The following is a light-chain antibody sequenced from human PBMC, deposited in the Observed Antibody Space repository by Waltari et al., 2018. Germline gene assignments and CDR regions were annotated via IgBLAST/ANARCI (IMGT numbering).Light chain of an antibody. J-gene: IGLJ3*02. CDR1: SRAGAAYNH. V-gene: IGLV2-14*03. CDR2: DVS. CDR3: SSYTSSSTLV. Sequence: QSALTQPASVSGSPGQSPTIPATRPSRAGAAYNHDPWYPRHPGKPPKLRIYDVSYRPSGVSNRFSGAKAGNTASLTISGLQAEDEADYYCSSYTSSSTLVFGGGTKLTVL.